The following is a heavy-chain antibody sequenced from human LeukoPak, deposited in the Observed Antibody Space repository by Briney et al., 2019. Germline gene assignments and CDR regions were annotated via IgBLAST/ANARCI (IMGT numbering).Heavy chain of an antibody. D-gene: IGHD4-17*01. J-gene: IGHJ5*02. CDR3: ARLNYGDYVPNWFDP. V-gene: IGHV4-59*01. CDR1: SGSISSYY. CDR2: MYYSGST. Sequence: PSETLSLTCTVSSGSISSYYWSWIRQPPGKGLEWIGYMYYSGSTHYNPSLKSRVTMSVDTSKKQFSLRLTSVTAADTAVYYCARLNYGDYVPNWFDPWGQGTLVTVSS.